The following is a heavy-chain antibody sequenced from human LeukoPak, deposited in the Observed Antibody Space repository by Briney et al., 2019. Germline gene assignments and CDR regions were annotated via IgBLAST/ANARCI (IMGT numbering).Heavy chain of an antibody. Sequence: GGSLKLSCAASGFTFSGSAMHWVRQASGKGLEWVGRIRSKANSYATAYAASVKGRFTISRDDSKNTAYLQMNSLKTEDTAVYYCTRHADIVVAPFDPWGQGTLVTVSS. J-gene: IGHJ5*02. D-gene: IGHD2-15*01. CDR1: GFTFSGSA. CDR3: TRHADIVVAPFDP. V-gene: IGHV3-73*01. CDR2: IRSKANSYAT.